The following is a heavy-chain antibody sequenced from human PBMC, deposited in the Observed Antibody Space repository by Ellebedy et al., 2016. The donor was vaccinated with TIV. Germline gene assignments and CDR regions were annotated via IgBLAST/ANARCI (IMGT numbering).Heavy chain of an antibody. Sequence: GESLKISCAASGFTFSSYWMSWVRQAPGKGLEWVANIKQDGSEKYYVDSVKGRFTISRDNAKNSLYLQMNSLRAEDTAVYYCAFSDWFDPWGQGTLVTVSS. CDR3: AFSDWFDP. V-gene: IGHV3-7*02. CDR2: IKQDGSEK. CDR1: GFTFSSYW. J-gene: IGHJ5*02.